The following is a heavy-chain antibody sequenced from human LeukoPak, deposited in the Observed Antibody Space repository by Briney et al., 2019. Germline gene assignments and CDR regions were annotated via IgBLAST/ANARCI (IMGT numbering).Heavy chain of an antibody. CDR1: GFTFSSYG. V-gene: IGHV3-30*18. CDR3: AKVTRYFDWLLLDAFDI. D-gene: IGHD3-9*01. J-gene: IGHJ3*02. Sequence: GGSLRLSCTASGFTFSSYGMHWVRQAPGKGLEWVAVISYDGSNKYYADSVKGRFTISGDNSKNTLYLQMNSLRAEDTAVYYCAKVTRYFDWLLLDAFDIWGQGTMVTVSS. CDR2: ISYDGSNK.